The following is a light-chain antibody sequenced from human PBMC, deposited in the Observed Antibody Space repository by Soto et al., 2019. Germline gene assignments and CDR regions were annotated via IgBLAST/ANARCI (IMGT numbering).Light chain of an antibody. J-gene: IGKJ4*01. V-gene: IGKV3-15*01. CDR3: QQYNVWPLT. CDR2: VAS. CDR1: QSVSSN. Sequence: EIVMTQSPATLSVSPGERATLSCRASQSVSSNLAWYQQKPGQTPKLLIYVASTRATGIPARFSGSGSGTEFTLTTSSLQSEDFALYYCQQYNVWPLTFGGGTKAEFK.